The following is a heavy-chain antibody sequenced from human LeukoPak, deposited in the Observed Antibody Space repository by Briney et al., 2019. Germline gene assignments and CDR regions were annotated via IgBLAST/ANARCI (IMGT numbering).Heavy chain of an antibody. Sequence: ASVKVSCXASGGTFSSYAISWVRPAPGQGLEWMGRIIPIFGTANYAQKFQGRVTITTDESTSTAYMELSSLRSEDTAVYYCARDSSDEGIAVAGNFDYWGQGTLVTVSS. D-gene: IGHD6-19*01. CDR1: GGTFSSYA. V-gene: IGHV1-69*05. J-gene: IGHJ4*02. CDR2: IIPIFGTA. CDR3: ARDSSDEGIAVAGNFDY.